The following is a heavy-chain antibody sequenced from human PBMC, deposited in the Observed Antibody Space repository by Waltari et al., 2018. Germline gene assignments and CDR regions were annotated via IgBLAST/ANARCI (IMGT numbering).Heavy chain of an antibody. Sequence: QVQLVQSGAEVKKPGSSVKVSCKSSGGTFSSYARGWGRQAPGQGLEGMGGVIPIFGTANSAQKFPGRVTITADEATSTAYMELSSLRSEDTAVYYCATPLAYCGGDCYSLGNHDAFDIWGQGTMVTVSS. CDR2: VIPIFGTA. CDR3: ATPLAYCGGDCYSLGNHDAFDI. J-gene: IGHJ3*02. D-gene: IGHD2-21*02. CDR1: GGTFSSYA. V-gene: IGHV1-69*01.